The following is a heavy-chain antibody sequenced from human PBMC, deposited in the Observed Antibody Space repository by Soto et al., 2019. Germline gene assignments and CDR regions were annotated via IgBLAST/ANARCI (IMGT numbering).Heavy chain of an antibody. J-gene: IGHJ5*02. CDR3: ARHRPEDIVLPNWFDP. D-gene: IGHD2-8*01. CDR1: GGSISSSSYY. CDR2: IYYSGST. V-gene: IGHV4-39*01. Sequence: SETLSLTCTVSGGSISSSSYYWGWIRQPPGKGLEWIGSIYYSGSTYYNPSLKSRVTISVDTSKNQFSLKLSSVTAADTAVYYCARHRPEDIVLPNWFDPWGQGTLVTVSS.